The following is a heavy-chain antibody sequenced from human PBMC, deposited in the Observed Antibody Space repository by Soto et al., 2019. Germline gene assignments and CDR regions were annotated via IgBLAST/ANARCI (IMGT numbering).Heavy chain of an antibody. D-gene: IGHD3-16*02. Sequence: QVQLVESGEGVVQPGRSLRLSCAASGFTFSSYGMHWVCQAPGKGLEWVAVIWYDGSNKYYADSVKGRFTISRDNSKNTLYLQMNSLRAEDTAVYYCARGDYVWGSYRYYYGMHVWGQGTTVTVSS. CDR2: IWYDGSNK. CDR1: GFTFSSYG. J-gene: IGHJ6*02. V-gene: IGHV3-33*01. CDR3: ARGDYVWGSYRYYYGMHV.